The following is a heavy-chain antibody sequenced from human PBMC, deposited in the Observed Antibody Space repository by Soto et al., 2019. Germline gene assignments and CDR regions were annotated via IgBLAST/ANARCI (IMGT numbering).Heavy chain of an antibody. CDR2: VSPDSGST. Sequence: QVQLVQSGAEVKKPGASVRVSCNASGYTFSGYDINWVRQATGQGHEWMGCVSPDSGSTGYAGILQGRVTMTWDRSITTSYLGLSSLTSEDSAVYYCARASELRYVEWSVYRGGNYAMDVWGQGTTVTFSS. V-gene: IGHV1-8*01. D-gene: IGHD3-3*01. CDR3: ARASELRYVEWSVYRGGNYAMDV. CDR1: GYTFSGYD. J-gene: IGHJ6*02.